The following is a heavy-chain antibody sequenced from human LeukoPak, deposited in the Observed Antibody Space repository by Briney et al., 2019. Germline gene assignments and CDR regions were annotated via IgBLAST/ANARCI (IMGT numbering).Heavy chain of an antibody. CDR3: AKDPGYCSGGSCYYFDY. CDR2: ISYDGSNK. Sequence: QPGRSLRLSCAASGFTFSSYAMHWVRQAPAKGLEWVAVISYDGSNKYYTDSVKGRFSISRDNSKNTLYLQMNSLRAEDTAVYYCAKDPGYCSGGSCYYFDYWGQGTLVTVSS. V-gene: IGHV3-30*18. CDR1: GFTFSSYA. J-gene: IGHJ4*02. D-gene: IGHD2-15*01.